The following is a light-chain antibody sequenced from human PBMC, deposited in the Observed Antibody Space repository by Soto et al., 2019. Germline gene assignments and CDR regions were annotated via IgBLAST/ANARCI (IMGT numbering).Light chain of an antibody. CDR1: QSVSSY. J-gene: IGKJ1*01. Sequence: EIVLTQSPATLSLSPGERATLSCRASQSVSSYLAWYQQKPGQAPRLLIYHASNRATGIPARFSGSGSGTDFTLTISSLEPEDFVVYYCQQRSNWPPTWTFGQGTKVEIK. CDR3: QQRSNWPPTWT. CDR2: HAS. V-gene: IGKV3-11*01.